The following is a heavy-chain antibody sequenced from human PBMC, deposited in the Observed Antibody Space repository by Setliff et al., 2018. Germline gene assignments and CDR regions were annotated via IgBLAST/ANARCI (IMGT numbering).Heavy chain of an antibody. V-gene: IGHV3-30*02. CDR1: ALTFSNYG. CDR2: IRNDGTEK. Sequence: GGSLRLSCAASALTFSNYGIHWVRQAPGKGLEWVASIRNDGTEKFHADPVKGRFTVSRDNSKNTVFLQMNSLTTDDTAVYYCAKVDQFDLEGLDYWGQGALVTVSS. D-gene: IGHD3-9*01. CDR3: AKVDQFDLEGLDY. J-gene: IGHJ4*02.